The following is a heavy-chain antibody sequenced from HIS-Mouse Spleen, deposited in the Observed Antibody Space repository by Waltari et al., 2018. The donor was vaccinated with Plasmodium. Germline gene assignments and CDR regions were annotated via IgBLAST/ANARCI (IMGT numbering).Heavy chain of an antibody. V-gene: IGHV3-30*04. CDR1: GLAFSSSA. CDR2: ISYDGSNK. Sequence: QVQLVASGGGVVQPGRSLGLSFAASGLAFSSSAMHWVRQDPGKGLEWVAVISYDGSNKYYADSVKGRFTISRDNSKNTLYLQMNSLRAEDTAVYYCARSHFRFLEWLFDYWGQGTLVTVSS. CDR3: ARSHFRFLEWLFDY. D-gene: IGHD3-3*01. J-gene: IGHJ4*02.